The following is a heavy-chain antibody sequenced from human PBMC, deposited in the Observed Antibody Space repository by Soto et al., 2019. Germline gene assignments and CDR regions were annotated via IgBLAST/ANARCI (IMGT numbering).Heavy chain of an antibody. D-gene: IGHD2-15*01. CDR2: IITIFGTA. CDR3: ASGYCSGGSCYRPYYYYGMDV. J-gene: IGHJ6*02. V-gene: IGHV1-69*12. Sequence: QVQLVQSGAEVKKPGSSVKVSCKASGGTFSSYAISWVRQAPGQGLEWMGGIITIFGTANYAQKFQGRVTITADESTSTAYMELSSLRSEDTAVYYCASGYCSGGSCYRPYYYYGMDVWGQGTTVTVSS. CDR1: GGTFSSYA.